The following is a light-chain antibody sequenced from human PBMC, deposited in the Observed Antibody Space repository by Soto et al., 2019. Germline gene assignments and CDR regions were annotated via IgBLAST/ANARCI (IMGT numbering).Light chain of an antibody. Sequence: EIEMTQYPSTRSASVGESVTITCRASQNIRNWLAWYQQKPGKAPNPLIYDASSLKSGVPARFSGSGSGTEFTLTISSLQPDDFATYYCQQYNTYSTFGQGTRLEIK. CDR3: QQYNTYST. V-gene: IGKV1-5*01. CDR2: DAS. CDR1: QNIRNW. J-gene: IGKJ5*01.